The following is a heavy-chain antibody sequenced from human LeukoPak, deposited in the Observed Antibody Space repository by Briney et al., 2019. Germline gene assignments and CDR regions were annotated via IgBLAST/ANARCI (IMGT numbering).Heavy chain of an antibody. J-gene: IGHJ4*02. CDR3: ARDHNYAFDN. V-gene: IGHV3-48*04. D-gene: IGHD1-1*01. CDR2: IGISSGKT. Sequence: GVLRLSCAASGFTFSDYSMNWVRQAPGKGLEWISYIGISSGKTNYADSVKGRFTISGDNAKNSLYLQMNSLRVEDAAVYYCARDHNYAFDNWGQGILVTVSS. CDR1: GFTFSDYS.